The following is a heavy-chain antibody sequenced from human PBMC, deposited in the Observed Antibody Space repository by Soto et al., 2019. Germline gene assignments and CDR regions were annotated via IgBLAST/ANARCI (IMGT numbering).Heavy chain of an antibody. CDR3: ASGGIAAGGTYTARLDY. D-gene: IGHD6-13*01. CDR1: GFTFSSHA. J-gene: IGHJ4*02. Sequence: QVQLVESGGGVVQPGRSLRLSCAASGFTFSSHAMHWVRQAPGKGLEWVALISYDGSSKHYADSVKGRVTISRDNSKNTLYVQMSSLPAEETAVYYCASGGIAAGGTYTARLDYWGQGTLVTVSA. V-gene: IGHV3-30-3*01. CDR2: ISYDGSSK.